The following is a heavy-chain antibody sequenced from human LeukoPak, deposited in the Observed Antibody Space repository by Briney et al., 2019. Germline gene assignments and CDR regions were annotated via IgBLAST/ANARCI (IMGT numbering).Heavy chain of an antibody. D-gene: IGHD7-27*01. Sequence: ASVKVSCKVSGYTLTELSMHWVRQAPGKGLEWMGGFDPEDGETIYAQKFQGRVTITEDTSTDTAYMELSSLRSEDTAVYYCATSLGNYYFDYWGQGTLVTVSS. V-gene: IGHV1-24*01. J-gene: IGHJ4*02. CDR1: GYTLTELS. CDR2: FDPEDGET. CDR3: ATSLGNYYFDY.